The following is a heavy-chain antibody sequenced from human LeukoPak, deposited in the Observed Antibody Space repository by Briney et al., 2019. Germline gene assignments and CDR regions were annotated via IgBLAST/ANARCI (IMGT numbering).Heavy chain of an antibody. V-gene: IGHV1-69*13. J-gene: IGHJ4*02. CDR1: GGTFSSYA. D-gene: IGHD6-19*01. CDR2: IIPIFGTA. CDR3: ARLGPAIAVAGHFDY. Sequence: SVKVSCKASGGTFSSYAISWVRQAPGQGLEWMGGIIPIFGTANYAQKFQGRVTITADESTSTAYMELSSLRSEDTAVYYCARLGPAIAVAGHFDYWGQGTLATVSS.